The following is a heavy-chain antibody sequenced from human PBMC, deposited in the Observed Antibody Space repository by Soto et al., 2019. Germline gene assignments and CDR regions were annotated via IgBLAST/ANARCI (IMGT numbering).Heavy chain of an antibody. J-gene: IGHJ6*02. Sequence: QVHLVQSGTEVKKPGSSVKVSCKASGGTFSSSGFSWVRQAPGQGLEWMGMIVPSLDTTNYAQKFQARVTITADEVTSTAYMELRSLRSENTAVYYCARWPHPLYTADPYAVDVWGQGTRVIVSS. CDR1: GGTFSSSG. V-gene: IGHV1-69*11. CDR2: IVPSLDTT. D-gene: IGHD2-21*02. CDR3: ARWPHPLYTADPYAVDV.